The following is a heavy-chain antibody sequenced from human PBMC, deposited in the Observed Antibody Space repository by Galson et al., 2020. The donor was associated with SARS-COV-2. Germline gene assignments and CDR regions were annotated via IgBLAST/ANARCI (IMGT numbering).Heavy chain of an antibody. CDR3: AKRHRDSSGFDY. D-gene: IGHD3-22*01. CDR1: GFTFISYA. Sequence: GGSLRLSCAASGFTFISYAINWLRQAPGKGLEWVSGISGSGSATYYAGSVKGRFTISRDNSQNTLYLQMNGLRAEDTAIYYCAKRHRDSSGFDYWGQGARVTVSS. V-gene: IGHV3-23*01. J-gene: IGHJ4*02. CDR2: ISGSGSAT.